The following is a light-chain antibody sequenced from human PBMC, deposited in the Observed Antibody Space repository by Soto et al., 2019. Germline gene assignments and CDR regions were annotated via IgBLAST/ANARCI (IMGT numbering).Light chain of an antibody. V-gene: IGKV3-11*01. CDR2: DAS. J-gene: IGKJ2*01. CDR1: QSVSSY. Sequence: EIVLTQSPATLSLSPGERATLSCRPSQSVSSYLAWYQQKPGQAPRLLIYDASNRATGIPARFSGSGSGTDFTLTISSLEPEDFAVYYCQQYGSSPRTFGQVTKLDIK. CDR3: QQYGSSPRT.